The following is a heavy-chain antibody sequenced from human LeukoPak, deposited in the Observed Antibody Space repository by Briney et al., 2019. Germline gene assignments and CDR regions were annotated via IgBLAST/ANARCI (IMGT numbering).Heavy chain of an antibody. CDR1: GGSISSSDYY. D-gene: IGHD2-2*01. Sequence: SETLSLTCTVSGGSISSSDYYWGWIRQPPGKGLEWLGSIFYSGNTYYNPSLKSRVTISADTSKDQFSLKLSSVTAADTAVYFCARRIVVVPAAPFDYWGQGTLVTVSS. V-gene: IGHV4-39*01. CDR2: IFYSGNT. J-gene: IGHJ4*02. CDR3: ARRIVVVPAAPFDY.